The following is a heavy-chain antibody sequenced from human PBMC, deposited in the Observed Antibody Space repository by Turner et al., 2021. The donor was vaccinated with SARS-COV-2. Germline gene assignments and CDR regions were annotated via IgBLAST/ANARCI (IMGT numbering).Heavy chain of an antibody. CDR1: GFPFSSYT. V-gene: IGHV3-21*01. CDR2: ISSSSYI. J-gene: IGHJ3*02. Sequence: EVQLVESGGGLVKPGGSLRLSCAASGFPFSSYTMDWVRQAPGKGLEWVSFISSSSYIYYADSVKGRFTISRDNAKNSLYLQMNSLRAEDTAVFYCARQGDYYDSSGYYPDAFDIWGQGTMVTVSS. D-gene: IGHD3-22*01. CDR3: ARQGDYYDSSGYYPDAFDI.